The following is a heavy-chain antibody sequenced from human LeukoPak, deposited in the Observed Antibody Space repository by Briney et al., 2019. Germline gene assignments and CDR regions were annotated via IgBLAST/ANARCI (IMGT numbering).Heavy chain of an antibody. CDR2: IYYSGST. D-gene: IGHD5-24*01. Sequence: PSETLSLTCTVSGGSISSYYWSWIRQPPGKGLEWIGYIYYSGSTNYNPSLKSRVTISVDTSKNQFSLKLSSVTAADTAVYYCARPEMATKGVDYWGQGTLVTVSS. CDR1: GGSISSYY. V-gene: IGHV4-59*08. CDR3: ARPEMATKGVDY. J-gene: IGHJ4*02.